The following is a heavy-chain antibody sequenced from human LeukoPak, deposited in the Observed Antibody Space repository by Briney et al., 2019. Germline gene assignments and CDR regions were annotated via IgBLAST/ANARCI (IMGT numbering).Heavy chain of an antibody. D-gene: IGHD5-18*01. J-gene: IGHJ4*02. CDR3: ARGDSYGYSGFDY. CDR1: GFTFSSYW. V-gene: IGHV3-74*01. Sequence: PGGSLRLSCAASGFTFSSYWMHWVRQAPGKGLVWVSLINTDGSSTSYADSVKGRFTISRDNAKNTLYLQMNSLRAEDTAVYYCARGDSYGYSGFDYWGQGTLVTVSS. CDR2: INTDGSST.